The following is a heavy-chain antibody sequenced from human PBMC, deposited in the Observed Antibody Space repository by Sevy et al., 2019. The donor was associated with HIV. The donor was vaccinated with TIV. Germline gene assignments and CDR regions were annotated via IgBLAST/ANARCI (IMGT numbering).Heavy chain of an antibody. CDR3: AKDFLAGNYYGSGSYNN. V-gene: IGHV3-33*06. J-gene: IGHJ4*02. CDR2: IWYDGSNK. Sequence: GGSLRLSCAASGFTFSSYGMHWVRQAPGKGLEWVAVIWYDGSNKYYADSVKGRFTISRDNSKNTLYLQMNSLRAEDTAVYYCAKDFLAGNYYGSGSYNNWGQRTLVTVSS. D-gene: IGHD3-10*01. CDR1: GFTFSSYG.